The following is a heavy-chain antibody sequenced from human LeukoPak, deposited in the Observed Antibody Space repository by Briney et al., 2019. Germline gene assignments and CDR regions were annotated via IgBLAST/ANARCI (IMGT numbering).Heavy chain of an antibody. J-gene: IGHJ6*02. Sequence: ASVKVSCNASGYTFTSYGINWVRQAPAQGLERMGWISAYNGNTNYAQKLQGRVTMTTDTSTSTAYMELRSLRSDDTAVYYCARPVWGSYRSPYYGMDVWGQGTTVTVSS. CDR3: ARPVWGSYRSPYYGMDV. D-gene: IGHD3-16*02. CDR1: GYTFTSYG. CDR2: ISAYNGNT. V-gene: IGHV1-18*01.